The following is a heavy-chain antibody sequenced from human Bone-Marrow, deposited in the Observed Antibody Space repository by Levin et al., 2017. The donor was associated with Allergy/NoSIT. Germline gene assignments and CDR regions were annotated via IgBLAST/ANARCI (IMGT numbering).Heavy chain of an antibody. CDR2: IYPSGST. Sequence: PSETLSLTCTVSGASINSISYYWSWIRQPAAKGLEWIGRIYPSGSTEYNPSLKSRVTISLDTSKNQFSLKLNSVTASDPAVYYCATGTLDPTWLDPWGQGTLVTVSS. CDR3: ATGTLDPTWLDP. V-gene: IGHV4-61*02. J-gene: IGHJ5*02. CDR1: GASINSISYY. D-gene: IGHD3-10*01.